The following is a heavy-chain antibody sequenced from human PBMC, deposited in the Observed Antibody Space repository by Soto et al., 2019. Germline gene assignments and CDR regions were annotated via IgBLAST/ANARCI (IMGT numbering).Heavy chain of an antibody. D-gene: IGHD2-21*02. V-gene: IGHV3-7*01. CDR2: IKQDGSEK. Sequence: VQLLESGGGLVQPGGSLRLSCAASGFTFSNYWMIWVRQAPGKGLEWVANIKQDGSEKYYVDSVKGRFTISRDNAKNSVSLQMNSLGAEDTAVYYCARDRSPVTVGLWGQGTLVTVSS. CDR3: ARDRSPVTVGL. J-gene: IGHJ4*02. CDR1: GFTFSNYW.